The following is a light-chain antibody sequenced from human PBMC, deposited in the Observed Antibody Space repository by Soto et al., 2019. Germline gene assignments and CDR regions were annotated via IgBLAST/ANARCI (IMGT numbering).Light chain of an antibody. CDR1: QSINSE. V-gene: IGKV3-15*01. CDR3: QQGHNWPCT. CDR2: GAS. Sequence: EIVMTQSQATMSLSPGERAALSCRASQSINSELAWYQQKPGQPPRLLIYGASTRATGVPARFTGSESGSEFNLTISGLQSEDFAVYYCQQGHNWPCTFGQRTRLEI. J-gene: IGKJ2*02.